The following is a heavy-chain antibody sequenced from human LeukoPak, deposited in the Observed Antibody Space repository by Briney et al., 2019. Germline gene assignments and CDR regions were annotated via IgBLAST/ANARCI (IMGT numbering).Heavy chain of an antibody. Sequence: PSETLSLTCAVYGGSFSGYYWSWIRQPPGKGLEWIGEINHSGSTNYSPSLKSRVTISVDTSKNQFSLKLSSVTAADTAVYYCARGNRSGSYFWGQGTLVTVSS. CDR2: INHSGST. V-gene: IGHV4-34*01. CDR3: ARGNRSGSYF. J-gene: IGHJ4*02. CDR1: GGSFSGYY. D-gene: IGHD3-10*01.